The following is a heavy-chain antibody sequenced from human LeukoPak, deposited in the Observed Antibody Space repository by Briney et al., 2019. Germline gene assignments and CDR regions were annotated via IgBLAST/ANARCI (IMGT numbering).Heavy chain of an antibody. CDR2: IIPILGIA. D-gene: IGHD5-12*01. Sequence: SVKVSCKASGYTFTSYGISWVRQAPGQGLEWMGRIIPILGIANYAQKFQGRVTITADKSTSTAYMELSSLRSEDTAVYYCARGSGYDSSFEYWGQGTLVTVSS. J-gene: IGHJ4*02. CDR3: ARGSGYDSSFEY. V-gene: IGHV1-69*04. CDR1: GYTFTSYG.